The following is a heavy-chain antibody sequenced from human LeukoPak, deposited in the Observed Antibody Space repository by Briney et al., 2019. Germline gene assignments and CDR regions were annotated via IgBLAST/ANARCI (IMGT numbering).Heavy chain of an antibody. D-gene: IGHD6-13*01. CDR3: TRVLEAADTGPVNFDY. CDR1: GFTFSGSG. V-gene: IGHV3-73*01. J-gene: IGHJ4*02. Sequence: GGSLRLSCAASGFTFSGSGMHWVRQASGKGLEWVGRIRTKANSYATAYAASVNGRFTVSRDDSKNTAYLQMNSLITEDTAVYYCTRVLEAADTGPVNFDYWGQGTLVTVSS. CDR2: IRTKANSYAT.